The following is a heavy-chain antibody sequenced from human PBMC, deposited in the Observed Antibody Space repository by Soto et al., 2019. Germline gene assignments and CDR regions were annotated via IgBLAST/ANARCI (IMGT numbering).Heavy chain of an antibody. CDR3: ARDIRGFSRALDY. J-gene: IGHJ4*02. D-gene: IGHD5-18*01. V-gene: IGHV4-61*01. CDR2: IHNNGTT. Sequence: PSETLSLTCSVSGGSVNTDNYYWTWVRQPPGKGLEWIGNIHNNGTTNYNPSLQNRVTLSIDTSKNQYSLQLTSVTAADAAIYYCARDIRGFSRALDYLGRGTPVTVSS. CDR1: GGSVNTDNYY.